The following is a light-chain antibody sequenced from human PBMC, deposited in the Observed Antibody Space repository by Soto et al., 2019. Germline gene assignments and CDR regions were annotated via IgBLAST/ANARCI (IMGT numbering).Light chain of an antibody. Sequence: EIVLTQSPGTLSLSPGERATLSCRASQSVSSSYLAGYQQKPGQPPRLLIYGASSRATGIPDRFSGSGSGTDFTLTISRLEPEDFPVFYCQHYDSLPITFGQGTRLETK. CDR3: QHYDSLPIT. CDR2: GAS. V-gene: IGKV3-20*01. J-gene: IGKJ5*01. CDR1: QSVSSSY.